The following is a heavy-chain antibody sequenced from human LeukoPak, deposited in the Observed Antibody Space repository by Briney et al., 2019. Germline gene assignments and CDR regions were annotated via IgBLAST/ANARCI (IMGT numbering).Heavy chain of an antibody. Sequence: GESLKISCKGPGYTFGSSWIGWVRQMPGKGLEWMGIIYPGDSDTKYSPSFQGLVTISADKSISTAYLQWSSLKASDTAMYYCARQGRDGYNWGQGTLVTVSS. CDR2: IYPGDSDT. V-gene: IGHV5-51*01. J-gene: IGHJ4*02. CDR1: GYTFGSSW. CDR3: ARQGRDGYN. D-gene: IGHD5-24*01.